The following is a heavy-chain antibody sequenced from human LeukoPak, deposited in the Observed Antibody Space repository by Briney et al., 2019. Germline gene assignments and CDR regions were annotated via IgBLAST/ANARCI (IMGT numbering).Heavy chain of an antibody. CDR3: AREIKPDY. V-gene: IGHV3-43*01. CDR2: ISWDGGST. D-gene: IGHD1-14*01. J-gene: IGHJ4*02. Sequence: GGSLRLSCAASGFTFDDYTMHWVRQAPGKGLEWVSLISWDGGSTYYADSVKGRFTISRDNSKNSLYLQMNSLRAEDTALYYCAREIKPDYWGQGTLVTVSS. CDR1: GFTFDDYT.